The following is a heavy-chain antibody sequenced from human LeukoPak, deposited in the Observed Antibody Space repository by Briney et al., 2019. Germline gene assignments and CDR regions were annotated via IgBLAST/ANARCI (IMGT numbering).Heavy chain of an antibody. V-gene: IGHV4-34*01. CDR2: INHSGST. CDR1: GGSFSGYY. D-gene: IGHD1-26*01. J-gene: IGHJ5*02. CDR3: ARFSVVGAPPT. Sequence: PSETLSLTCAVYGGSFSGYYWNWIRQPPGKGLEWIGEINHSGSTNYDPSLRSRVTMSVDTSKNQFSLKLSSVTAADTAVYYCARFSVVGAPPTWGQGTLVTVSS.